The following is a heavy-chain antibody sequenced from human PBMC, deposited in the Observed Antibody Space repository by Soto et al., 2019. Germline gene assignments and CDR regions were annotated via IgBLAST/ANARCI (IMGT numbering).Heavy chain of an antibody. J-gene: IGHJ4*02. D-gene: IGHD3-3*01. CDR1: GFTFSSYG. V-gene: IGHV3-30*03. CDR2: ISYDGSNK. CDR3: AAHRSSFV. Sequence: GGSRRLSCAASGFTFSSYGMHWVRQAPGKGLEWVAVISYDGSNKYYADSVKGRFTTSRDNSKNTLYLQMNSLRAEDTAVYYCAAHRSSFVWGQGTLFIVSS.